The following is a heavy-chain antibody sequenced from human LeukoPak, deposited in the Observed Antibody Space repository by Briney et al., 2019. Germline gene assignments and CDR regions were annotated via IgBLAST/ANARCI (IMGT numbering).Heavy chain of an antibody. CDR2: ISGYSGNT. J-gene: IGHJ5*02. Sequence: GASVTVSCKASGYIFSSYGISWVRQAPGQGLEWMGWISGYSGNTKYSQRLQGRVSMTTDTSTSTAYMELRSLRSDDTAVYYCARDSLDCSTTSCHSFDPWGQGTLVTVSS. D-gene: IGHD2-2*01. V-gene: IGHV1-18*01. CDR3: ARDSLDCSTTSCHSFDP. CDR1: GYIFSSYG.